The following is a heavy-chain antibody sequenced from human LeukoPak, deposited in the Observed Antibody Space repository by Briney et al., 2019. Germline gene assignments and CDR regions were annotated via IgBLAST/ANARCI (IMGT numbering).Heavy chain of an antibody. Sequence: PGGSLRLSCAASGFTFGSYGMHWVRQAPGKGLEWVAVISYDGSNKYYADSVKGRFTISRDNSKNTLYLQMNSLRAEDTAVYYCAKLSGSPSSSWSHWGQGTLVTVSS. CDR3: AKLSGSPSSSWSH. J-gene: IGHJ4*02. V-gene: IGHV3-30*18. CDR1: GFTFGSYG. CDR2: ISYDGSNK. D-gene: IGHD6-13*01.